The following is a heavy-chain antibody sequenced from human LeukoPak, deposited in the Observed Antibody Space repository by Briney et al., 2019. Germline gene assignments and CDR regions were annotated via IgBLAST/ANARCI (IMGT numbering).Heavy chain of an antibody. CDR1: GFTFSSYA. Sequence: GGSLRLSCAASGFTFSSYAMSWVRQAPGKGLEWVSTISASDDNTYYADSVKGRFTISRDNSKNTLYLQMNSLRAEDTAVYYCAKSRAGYYNFDFWGQGTLVTVSS. CDR2: ISASDDNT. J-gene: IGHJ4*02. V-gene: IGHV3-23*01. D-gene: IGHD2-15*01. CDR3: AKSRAGYYNFDF.